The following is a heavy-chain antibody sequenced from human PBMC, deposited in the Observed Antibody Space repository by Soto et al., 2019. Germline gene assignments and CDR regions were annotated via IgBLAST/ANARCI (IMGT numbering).Heavy chain of an antibody. CDR2: ITDDSRYR. CDR3: ARDRQLVQDWFDP. D-gene: IGHD6-13*01. CDR1: GFTFSNYN. J-gene: IGHJ5*02. V-gene: IGHV3-21*01. Sequence: GGSLRLSCAASGFTFSNYNMNWIRQSPGKGLEWVSSITDDSRYRFYVDSVKGRLTISRDNTKNSLYLQMNSLSAEDTAVYYCARDRQLVQDWFDPWGQGTLVTVSS.